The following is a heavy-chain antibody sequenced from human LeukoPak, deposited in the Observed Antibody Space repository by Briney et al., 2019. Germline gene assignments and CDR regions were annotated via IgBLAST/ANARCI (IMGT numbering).Heavy chain of an antibody. CDR2: ISSSGSTI. Sequence: GGSLRLSCAASGFTFSDYYMSWIRQAPGKGLEWVSYISSSGSTIYYADSVKGRFTISRDNAKNSLYLQMNSLRAEDTAVYYCARVIPESYCSGGSCYSGATLLDSYYGMDVWGQGTTVTVSS. CDR3: ARVIPESYCSGGSCYSGATLLDSYYGMDV. V-gene: IGHV3-11*01. J-gene: IGHJ6*02. D-gene: IGHD2-15*01. CDR1: GFTFSDYY.